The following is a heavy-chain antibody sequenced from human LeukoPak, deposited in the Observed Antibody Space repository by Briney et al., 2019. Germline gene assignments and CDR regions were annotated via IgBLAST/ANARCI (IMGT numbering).Heavy chain of an antibody. J-gene: IGHJ6*02. CDR3: ARGLESSGWYGMGV. D-gene: IGHD6-19*01. CDR2: INTSGATT. V-gene: IGHV1-46*01. CDR1: GYTFSRYY. Sequence: ASVKVSCKTSGYTFSRYYIHWVRQAPGQGLEWMGIINTSGATTRYGQKFKGRVTATRDTSTSTVYMEMSSLNSEGTAVYYCARGLESSGWYGMGVWGQGTQSSSP.